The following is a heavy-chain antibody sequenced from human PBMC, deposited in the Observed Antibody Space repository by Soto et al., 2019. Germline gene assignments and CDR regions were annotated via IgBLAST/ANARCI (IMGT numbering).Heavy chain of an antibody. Sequence: GGSLRLSCAASGFTFESYAMHWVRQAPGKGLEWVSVIYSGGSTYYADSVKGRFTISRDNSKNTLYLQMNSLRAEDTAVYYCAKDHSTQLRFLEWSGKTTDYYYGMDVWGQGTTVTVSS. D-gene: IGHD3-3*01. CDR2: IYSGGST. CDR3: AKDHSTQLRFLEWSGKTTDYYYGMDV. V-gene: IGHV3-66*01. J-gene: IGHJ6*02. CDR1: GFTFESYA.